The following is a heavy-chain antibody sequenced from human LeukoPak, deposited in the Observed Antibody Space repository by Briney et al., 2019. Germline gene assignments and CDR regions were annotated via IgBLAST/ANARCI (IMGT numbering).Heavy chain of an antibody. V-gene: IGHV3-23*01. D-gene: IGHD3-3*01. J-gene: IGHJ4*02. Sequence: QPGGSLRLSCAASGFTFSSYAMSWVRQAPGKGLEWVSGSGSGGSTYYADSVKGRLTISRDNSKNTLYLQMNSLRAEDTAVYYCAKDFWSGYYPNYWGQGTLVTVSS. CDR2: SGSGGST. CDR3: AKDFWSGYYPNY. CDR1: GFTFSSYA.